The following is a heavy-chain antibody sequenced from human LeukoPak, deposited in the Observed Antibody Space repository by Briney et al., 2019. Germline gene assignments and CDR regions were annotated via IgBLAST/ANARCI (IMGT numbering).Heavy chain of an antibody. V-gene: IGHV3-23*01. CDR2: NTGRGDRT. CDR1: GFTFSSYA. D-gene: IGHD3-10*01. CDR3: ANDHYYYSSGTYYPPFQY. J-gene: IGHJ4*02. Sequence: GGSLRLSCSASGFTFSSYAMSWVRQAPGKGLEWVSTNTGRGDRTHYADSVRGRFTLSRDNSENTLYLQMTGLRDDDTAVYYCANDHYYYSSGTYYPPFQYWGLGTLVTVSS.